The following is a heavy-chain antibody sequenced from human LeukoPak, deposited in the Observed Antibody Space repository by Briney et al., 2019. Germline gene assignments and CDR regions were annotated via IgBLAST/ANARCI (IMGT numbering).Heavy chain of an antibody. J-gene: IGHJ4*02. CDR2: INPNTGGT. Sequence: GDSVKVSCKASGYTFTNYYMHWVRQAPGQGLEWMGWINPNTGGTKYAQKFQGWVTMTRDTSISTAYMELRSLRSDDTAVYYCARVPYYYGSGSYYYFDYWGQGTLVTVSS. CDR3: ARVPYYYGSGSYYYFDY. D-gene: IGHD3-10*01. CDR1: GYTFTNYY. V-gene: IGHV1-2*04.